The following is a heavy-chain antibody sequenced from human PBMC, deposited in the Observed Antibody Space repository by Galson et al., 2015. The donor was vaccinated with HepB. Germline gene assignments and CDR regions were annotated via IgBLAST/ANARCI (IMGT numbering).Heavy chain of an antibody. CDR2: ISSSGSTT. D-gene: IGHD5-12*01. CDR3: ARDLPSGYDWSITYAFDI. Sequence: SLRLSCAASGFTFSDYYMSWIRQAPGKGLEWVSYISSSGSTTYYADSVKGRFTISRDNAKNSLYLQMNSLRAEDTAVYYCARDLPSGYDWSITYAFDIWGQGTMVTVSS. CDR1: GFTFSDYY. J-gene: IGHJ3*02. V-gene: IGHV3-11*01.